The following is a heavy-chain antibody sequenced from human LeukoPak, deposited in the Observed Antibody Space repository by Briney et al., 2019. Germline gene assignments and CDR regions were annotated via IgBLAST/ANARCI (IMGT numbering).Heavy chain of an antibody. J-gene: IGHJ4*02. Sequence: GASVKVSCKASGGTFSNYGISWVRQAPGQGLEWMGGIIPIFGTANYAQKFQGRVTLTADKSTSTAYMELSSLRSEDTAVYYCATDRTDHGSGSYAIFDYWGQGTLVTVSS. V-gene: IGHV1-69*06. CDR3: ATDRTDHGSGSYAIFDY. CDR2: IIPIFGTA. CDR1: GGTFSNYG. D-gene: IGHD1-26*01.